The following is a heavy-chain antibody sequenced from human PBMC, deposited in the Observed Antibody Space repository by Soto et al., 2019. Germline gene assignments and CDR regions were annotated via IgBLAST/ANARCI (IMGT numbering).Heavy chain of an antibody. CDR2: IYYSGST. J-gene: IGHJ4*02. D-gene: IGHD4-4*01. V-gene: IGHV4-39*07. CDR3: ARGEAYSNYQAR. CDR1: GGSSISSSYY. Sequence: PSETLSLTCTVSGGSSISSSYYWGWIRQPPGKGLEWIGSIYYSGSTYYNPSLKSRVTISLDTSNYQLSLRLTSVTAADTAVYYCARGEAYSNYQARWGQGTLVTVSS.